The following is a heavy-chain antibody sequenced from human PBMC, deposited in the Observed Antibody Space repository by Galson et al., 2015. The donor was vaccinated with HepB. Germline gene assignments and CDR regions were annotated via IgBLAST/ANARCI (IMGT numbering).Heavy chain of an antibody. Sequence: SLRLSCAASGFTFSSYAMSWVRQAPGKGLEWVSTISGSGGSTYYADSVKGRFTISRDNSKNTLYLQMNSLRAEDTAVYYCAKDMQLSRPRLGGFDYWGQGTLVTVSS. J-gene: IGHJ4*02. D-gene: IGHD5-18*01. CDR3: AKDMQLSRPRLGGFDY. V-gene: IGHV3-23*01. CDR2: ISGSGGST. CDR1: GFTFSSYA.